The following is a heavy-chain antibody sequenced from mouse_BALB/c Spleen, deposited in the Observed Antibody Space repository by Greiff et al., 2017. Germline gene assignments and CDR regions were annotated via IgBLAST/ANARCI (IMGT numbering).Heavy chain of an antibody. CDR1: GYSITSDYA. J-gene: IGHJ4*01. CDR3: ARWVDYYAMDY. V-gene: IGHV3-2*02. Sequence: EVHLVESGPGLVKPSQSLSLTCTVTGYSITSDYAWNWIRQFPGNKLEWMGYISYSGSTSYNPSLKSRISITRDTSKNQFFLQLNSVTTEDTATYYCARWVDYYAMDYWGQGTSVTVSS. D-gene: IGHD1-1*02. CDR2: ISYSGST.